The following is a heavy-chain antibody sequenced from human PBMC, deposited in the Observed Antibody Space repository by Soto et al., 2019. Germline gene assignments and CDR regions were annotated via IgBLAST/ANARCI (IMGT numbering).Heavy chain of an antibody. CDR1: GGSISSGGYS. CDR3: ARAMGSGSYCDP. D-gene: IGHD3-10*01. J-gene: IGHJ5*02. V-gene: IGHV4-30-2*01. CDR2: IYHSGST. Sequence: QLQLQESGSGLVKPSQTLSLTCAVSGGSISSGGYSWSWIRQPPGKGLEWIGYIYHSGSTYYNPSRKSRXXIXVXKSKNQFSLKLSSVTAADTAVYYCARAMGSGSYCDPWGQGTLVTVSS.